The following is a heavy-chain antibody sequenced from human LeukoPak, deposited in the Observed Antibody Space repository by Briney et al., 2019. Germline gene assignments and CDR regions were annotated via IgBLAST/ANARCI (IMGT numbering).Heavy chain of an antibody. V-gene: IGHV3-21*01. CDR2: INSTSTSI. CDR3: VRLRRNSDRSYYYYYYDS. J-gene: IGHJ5*01. CDR1: GLTFSDYS. D-gene: IGHD3-10*01. Sequence: GGSLRLSCVASGLTFSDYSINCVRRAPGEGLEWVSSINSTSTSIYYTDAVRGRFTIYRENAKTSLYLKMDSLSAEDTAVYYCVRLRRNSDRSYYYYYYDSWGQGILVTVSS.